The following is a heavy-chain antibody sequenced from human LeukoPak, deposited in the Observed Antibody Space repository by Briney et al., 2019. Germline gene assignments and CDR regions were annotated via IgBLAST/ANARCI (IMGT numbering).Heavy chain of an antibody. CDR1: GSSFSVSG. D-gene: IGHD3-16*02. CDR3: ARADYDYVWGSYRQYYFDY. Sequence: GGSLRLSCAASGSSFSVSGMNWVRQAPGKGLEWVSYISSSSSSTNYAESVRGRFTISRDNAKNSLYLQMNSLRAEDTAVYYCARADYDYVWGSYRQYYFDYWGQETLVTVSS. V-gene: IGHV3-21*01. J-gene: IGHJ4*02. CDR2: ISSSSSST.